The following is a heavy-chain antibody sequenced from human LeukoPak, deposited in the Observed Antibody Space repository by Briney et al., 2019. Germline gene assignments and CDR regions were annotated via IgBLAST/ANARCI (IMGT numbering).Heavy chain of an antibody. D-gene: IGHD3-3*01. CDR3: ARASVRFSRNWFDP. J-gene: IGHJ5*02. Sequence: ASVKVSCKASGYTFTSYYMHWVRQAPGQRLEWMGIINPSGGSTSYAQRFQGRVTMTRDMSTSTVYMELSSLRSEDTAVYYCARASVRFSRNWFDPWAREPWSPSPQ. V-gene: IGHV1-46*01. CDR1: GYTFTSYY. CDR2: INPSGGST.